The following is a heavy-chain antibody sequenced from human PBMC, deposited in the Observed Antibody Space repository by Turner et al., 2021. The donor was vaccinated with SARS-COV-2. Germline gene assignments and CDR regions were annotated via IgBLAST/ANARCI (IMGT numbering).Heavy chain of an antibody. Sequence: QVQLVESGGGVVQPGRSLRLSCAASGFTFSSYGMHWVRQAPGKGLEWVAVTSYDGSDKNYDDSVKGRFTISRDNSKNTLYLQVNSLRAEDTAVYYCAKQFGPYCSGGSCYGGIFDYWGQGTLVTVSS. V-gene: IGHV3-30*18. CDR3: AKQFGPYCSGGSCYGGIFDY. D-gene: IGHD2-15*01. CDR2: TSYDGSDK. CDR1: GFTFSSYG. J-gene: IGHJ4*02.